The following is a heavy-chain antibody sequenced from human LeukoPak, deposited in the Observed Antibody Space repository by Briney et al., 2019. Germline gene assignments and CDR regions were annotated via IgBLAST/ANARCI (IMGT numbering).Heavy chain of an antibody. V-gene: IGHV4-4*07. Sequence: SETLSLTCIVSGGSISSYYWSWIRQPAGKGLEWIGRIYTSGSTNYNPSLKSRVTMSVDTSKNQFSLKLSSVTAADTAVYYCARELDSSGYYRTNWGQGTLVTVSS. J-gene: IGHJ4*02. CDR2: IYTSGST. CDR1: GGSISSYY. D-gene: IGHD3-22*01. CDR3: ARELDSSGYYRTN.